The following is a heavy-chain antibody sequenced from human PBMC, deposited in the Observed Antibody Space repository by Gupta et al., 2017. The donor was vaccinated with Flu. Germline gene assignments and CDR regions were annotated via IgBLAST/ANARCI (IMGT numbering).Heavy chain of an antibody. CDR2: IFHSGIT. J-gene: IGHJ6*02. V-gene: IGHV4-39*02. Sequence: YYWAWIRQSPGEGLEWVGSIFHSGITYYNPSRNIRLTISVDLSNNQFALKLSSVTAEDKAVYYCARESEANWCYVYSGMDVWGQGAT. CDR1: YY. D-gene: IGHD2-8*02. CDR3: ARESEANWCYVYSGMDV.